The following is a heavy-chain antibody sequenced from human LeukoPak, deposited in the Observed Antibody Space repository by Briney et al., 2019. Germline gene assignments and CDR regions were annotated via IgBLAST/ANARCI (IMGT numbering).Heavy chain of an antibody. CDR1: GFIFRNHG. CDR3: AKDQTLGATGTTCIDS. Sequence: GRSLRLSCVVSGFIFRNHGMHWVRQAPGKGLEWVAVISYDGSNNYYTDSVKGRFTISRDNSKNTLYLQMSSLRAEDTAVYYCAKDQTLGATGTTCIDSWGQGTLVTVSS. CDR2: ISYDGSNN. J-gene: IGHJ4*02. V-gene: IGHV3-30*18. D-gene: IGHD1-1*01.